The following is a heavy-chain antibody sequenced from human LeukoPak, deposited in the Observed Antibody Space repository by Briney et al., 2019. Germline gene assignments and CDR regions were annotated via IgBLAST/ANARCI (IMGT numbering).Heavy chain of an antibody. CDR3: AKGPGAYYYGSGRFDP. J-gene: IGHJ5*02. Sequence: PGGSLRLSCAGSGFTFSGYVMSWVRQAPGKGLEWVSGISWNSGSIGYADSVKGRFTISRDNAKNSLYLQMNSLRAEDMALYYCAKGPGAYYYGSGRFDPWGQGTLVTVSS. CDR1: GFTFSGYV. V-gene: IGHV3-9*03. CDR2: ISWNSGSI. D-gene: IGHD3-10*01.